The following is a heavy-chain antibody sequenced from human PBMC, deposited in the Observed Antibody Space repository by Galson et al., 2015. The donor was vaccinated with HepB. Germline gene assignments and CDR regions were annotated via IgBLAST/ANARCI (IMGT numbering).Heavy chain of an antibody. J-gene: IGHJ4*02. CDR3: TTGAVAGNSTFDY. V-gene: IGHV3-15*01. D-gene: IGHD6-19*01. CDR1: GFTFSNAW. Sequence: SLRLSCAASGFTFSNAWMSWVRQAPGKGLEWVGRIKSKTDGGTTDYAAPVKGRFTISRDDSKNTLYLQMNSLKTEDTAVYYCTTGAVAGNSTFDYWGQGTLVTVSS. CDR2: IKSKTDGGTT.